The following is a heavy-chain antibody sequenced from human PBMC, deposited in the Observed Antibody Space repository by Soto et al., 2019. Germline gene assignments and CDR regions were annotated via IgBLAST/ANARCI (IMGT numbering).Heavy chain of an antibody. J-gene: IGHJ4*02. CDR1: GGSISSGGYY. V-gene: IGHV4-31*03. D-gene: IGHD6-19*01. CDR2: MSNTGSS. Sequence: QVQLQESGPGLVKPSQTLSLTCTVSGGSISSGGYYWSWIRQHPVEGLEWIAFMSNTGSSSYNPSLKSRVTISVDTSTDHFSLNLMSATAEVTAIYYCEREGAGTKVDFWGQGTLVTVSS. CDR3: EREGAGTKVDF.